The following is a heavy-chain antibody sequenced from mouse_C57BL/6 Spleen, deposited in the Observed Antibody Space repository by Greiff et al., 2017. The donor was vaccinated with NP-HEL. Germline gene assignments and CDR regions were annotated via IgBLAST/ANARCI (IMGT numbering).Heavy chain of an antibody. CDR1: GFSLSTSGMG. J-gene: IGHJ1*03. V-gene: IGHV8-12*01. CDR2: IYWDDDK. CDR3: ARSKGYGNWYFDV. Sequence: QVTLKESGPGILQSSQTLSLTCSFSGFSLSTSGMGVSWIRQPSGKGLEWLAHIYWDDDKRYNPSLKSRLTISKDTSRNQVFLKITSVDTADTATYYCARSKGYGNWYFDVWGTGTTVTVSS. D-gene: IGHD2-10*02.